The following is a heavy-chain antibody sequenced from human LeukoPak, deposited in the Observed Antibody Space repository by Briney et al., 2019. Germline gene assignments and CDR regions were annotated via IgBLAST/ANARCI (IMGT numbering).Heavy chain of an antibody. CDR2: ISGSGGST. Sequence: GGSLRLSCAASGFTFSSYAMSWVRQDPGKGLEWVSAISGSGGSTYYADSVKGRFTISRDNSKNTLYLQMNSLRAEGTAVYYCAKGRLGELSSYWGQGTLVTVSS. J-gene: IGHJ4*02. D-gene: IGHD3-16*02. CDR3: AKGRLGELSSY. CDR1: GFTFSSYA. V-gene: IGHV3-23*01.